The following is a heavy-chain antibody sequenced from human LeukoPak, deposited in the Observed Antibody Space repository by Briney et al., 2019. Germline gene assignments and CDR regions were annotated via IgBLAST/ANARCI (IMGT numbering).Heavy chain of an antibody. CDR2: IYYSGST. CDR3: ARGGMTYYDILTGYSYGMDV. J-gene: IGHJ6*02. CDR1: GGSIRSSSYY. D-gene: IGHD3-9*01. Sequence: PSETLSLTCTVSGGSIRSSSYYWSWIRQPPGKGLEWIGYIYYSGSTYYNPSLKSRVTISVDTSKNQFSLKLSSVTAADTAVYYCARGGMTYYDILTGYSYGMDVWGQGTTVTVSS. V-gene: IGHV4-30-4*01.